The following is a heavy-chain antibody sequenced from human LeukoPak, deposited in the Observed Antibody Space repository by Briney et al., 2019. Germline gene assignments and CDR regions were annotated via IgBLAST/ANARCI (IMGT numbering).Heavy chain of an antibody. Sequence: VKPSETLSLTCAVSGYSISSGYYWGWIRQPPGKGLEWIGSIYHSGSTYYNPSLKSRVIISVDTSKNQFSLKLSSVTAADTAVYYCARSDPQGAFDIWGQGTMVTVPS. CDR2: IYHSGST. CDR1: GYSISSGYY. CDR3: ARSDPQGAFDI. J-gene: IGHJ3*02. V-gene: IGHV4-38-2*01.